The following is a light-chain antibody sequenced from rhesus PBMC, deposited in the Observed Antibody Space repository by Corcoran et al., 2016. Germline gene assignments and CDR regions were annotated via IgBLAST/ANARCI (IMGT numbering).Light chain of an antibody. V-gene: IGKV1-22*01. CDR2: KAS. Sequence: DIQMTQSPSSLSASVGDTVTITCRASQGISSWLAWYQQKPGKAPKLLIYKASRLQSGVPSRFSGSGSWTDVTLTISSLQSEDFATYNCQQSNSRPYSFGQGTKVEI. J-gene: IGKJ2*01. CDR3: QQSNSRPYS. CDR1: QGISSW.